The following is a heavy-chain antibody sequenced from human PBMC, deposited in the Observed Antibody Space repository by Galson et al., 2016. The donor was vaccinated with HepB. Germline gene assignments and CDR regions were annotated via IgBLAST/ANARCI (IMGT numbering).Heavy chain of an antibody. J-gene: IGHJ4*02. CDR2: ISVNNGDT. V-gene: IGHV1-18*04. D-gene: IGHD3-10*01. CDR3: ARVHYYGSGGAEGCTVY. CDR1: GYTFTSYG. Sequence: SVKVSCKASGYTFTSYGITWVRQAPGQGLEWMGWISVNNGDTRYGQKFQGRVTMTTDKLTRTAYMEMRTLRSEYTAIYYCARVHYYGSGGAEGCTVYWGQGTLVIVSS.